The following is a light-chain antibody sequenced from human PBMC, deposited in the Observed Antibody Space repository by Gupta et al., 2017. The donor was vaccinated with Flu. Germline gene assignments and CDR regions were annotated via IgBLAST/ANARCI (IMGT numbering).Light chain of an antibody. J-gene: IGKJ1*01. CDR3: QQYNNWRT. CDR1: QSVSSN. V-gene: IGKV3-15*01. Sequence: EIVMTQSPATLSASPGERATLSCRASQSVSSNLAWYQQEPGQAPRLLIYGASTRATGIPARFSGSGSGTEFTLTISSLQSEDFAIYYCQQYNNWRTFGQGTKVEIK. CDR2: GAS.